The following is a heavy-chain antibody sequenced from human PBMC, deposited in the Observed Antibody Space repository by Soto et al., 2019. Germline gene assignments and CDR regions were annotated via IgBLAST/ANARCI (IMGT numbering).Heavy chain of an antibody. CDR1: GESFSGYY. CDR2: INHSGST. Sequence: QVQLQQWGAGLLKPSETLSLTCAVYGESFSGYYWSWIRQPPGKGLEWIGEINHSGSTNYNSSLTSRGTIAADPPKTPFPLKLSSVTAADTAVYYAARRDSGNYGRPGFDPWGQGTLVTVSS. D-gene: IGHD3-10*01. CDR3: ARRDSGNYGRPGFDP. V-gene: IGHV4-34*01. J-gene: IGHJ5*02.